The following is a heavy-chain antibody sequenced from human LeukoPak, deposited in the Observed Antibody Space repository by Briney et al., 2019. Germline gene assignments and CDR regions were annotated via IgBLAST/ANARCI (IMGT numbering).Heavy chain of an antibody. CDR1: GSIFTNYA. J-gene: IGHJ4*02. CDR2: VGASGANT. V-gene: IGHV3-23*01. CDR3: AIGQLWSPSH. D-gene: IGHD5-24*01. Sequence: PGGSLRLSCAGSGSIFTNYAMNWVRQAPGKGLEWVSSVGASGANTFYADSVKGRFTISRDNSKNALFLQMNSLRVDDTALYYCAIGQLWSPSHWGQGALVTVSS.